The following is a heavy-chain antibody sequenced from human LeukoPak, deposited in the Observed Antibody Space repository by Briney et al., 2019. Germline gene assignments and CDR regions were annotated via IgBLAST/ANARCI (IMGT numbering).Heavy chain of an antibody. CDR3: ARDVQDYRDSSGLA. CDR1: GFTFSSYG. Sequence: GGSLRLSCAASGFTFSSYGMNWVRQAPGKGLEWVSYISSSSSVIYYADSVKGRFTISRDNAKNSLYLQMNSLRDEDTAVYYCARDVQDYRDSSGLAWGQGTLVTVSS. J-gene: IGHJ5*02. CDR2: ISSSSSVI. D-gene: IGHD4-23*01. V-gene: IGHV3-48*02.